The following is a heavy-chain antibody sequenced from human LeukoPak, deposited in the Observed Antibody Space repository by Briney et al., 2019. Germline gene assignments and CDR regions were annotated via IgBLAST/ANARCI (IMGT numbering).Heavy chain of an antibody. CDR1: GFTFSDHY. J-gene: IGHJ4*02. V-gene: IGHV3-72*01. CDR3: ASFVVG. D-gene: IGHD2-15*01. CDR2: TRNKANSYTA. Sequence: GGSLRLSCAASGFTFSDHYMDWVRQAPGKGLEWVGRTRNKANSYTAEYAASVKGRFTISRDDSKNSMYLQMNSLKTEDTAVYYCASFVVGWGQGTLVTVSS.